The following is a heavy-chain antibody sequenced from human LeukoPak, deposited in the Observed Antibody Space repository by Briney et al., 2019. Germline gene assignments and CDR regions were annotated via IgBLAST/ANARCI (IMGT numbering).Heavy chain of an antibody. D-gene: IGHD1-14*01. CDR1: GGSISSYY. V-gene: IGHV4-59*01. Sequence: SETLSLTCTVSGGSISSYYWNWIRQPPGKGLEWIGYIYYSGSTNYNPSLKSRVTMSVDTSKSQFSLKLSSVTAADTAVYYCAKWSTTWHAWDYRGQGTLVTVSS. CDR2: IYYSGST. J-gene: IGHJ4*02. CDR3: AKWSTTWHAWDY.